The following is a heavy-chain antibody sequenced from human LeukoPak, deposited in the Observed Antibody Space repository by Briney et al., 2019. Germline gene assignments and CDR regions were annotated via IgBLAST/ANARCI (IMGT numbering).Heavy chain of an antibody. V-gene: IGHV4-4*07. Sequence: PSQTLSLTCTVSGGSISPYFWSWIRQPAGKGLEYLGRISSTGNTNYNPSLRSRVTMSVDTSKNQFSLNLRSVTAADTAVYYCARDRVHDSDYWGQGTLVTVSS. CDR3: ARDRVHDSDY. CDR2: ISSTGNT. J-gene: IGHJ4*02. CDR1: GGSISPYF. D-gene: IGHD2-21*02.